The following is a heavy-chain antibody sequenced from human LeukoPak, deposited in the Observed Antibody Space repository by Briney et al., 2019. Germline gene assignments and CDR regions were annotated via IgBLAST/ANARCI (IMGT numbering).Heavy chain of an antibody. D-gene: IGHD6-13*01. CDR2: ISYDGSNK. J-gene: IGHJ3*02. V-gene: IGHV3-30*04. CDR1: GFTFSSYA. CDR3: ARVGGIAAAVGAFDI. Sequence: GGSLRLSCAASGFTFSSYAMHWVRQAPGKGLEWVAVISYDGSNKYYADPVKGRFTISRDNSKNTLYLQMNSLRAEDTAVYYCARVGGIAAAVGAFDIWGQGTMVTVSS.